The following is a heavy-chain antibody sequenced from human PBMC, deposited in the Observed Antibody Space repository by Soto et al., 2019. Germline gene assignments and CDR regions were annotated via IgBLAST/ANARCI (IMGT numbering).Heavy chain of an antibody. J-gene: IGHJ3*02. CDR1: GGSISSGGYY. D-gene: IGHD3-16*02. CDR2: IYYSGST. CDR3: ARDNDYIWGSYQPVDAFDI. Sequence: SETLSLTCTVSGGSISSGGYYWSWIRRHPGKGLEWIGYIYYSGSTYYNPSLKSRVTISVDTSKNQFSLKLSSVTAADTAVYYCARDNDYIWGSYQPVDAFDIWGQGTMVTVSS. V-gene: IGHV4-31*03.